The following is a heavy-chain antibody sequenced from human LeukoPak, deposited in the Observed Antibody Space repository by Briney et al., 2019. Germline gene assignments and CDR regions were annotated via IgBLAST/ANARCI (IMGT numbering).Heavy chain of an antibody. D-gene: IGHD5-24*01. CDR1: GFTFSSYE. Sequence: GGSLRLPCAASGFTFSSYEMNWVRQAPGKGLEWVSYISSTGSTIYYADSVKGRFTISRDNAKNSLFLQMNSLRAEDTAVYYCARGLGWLQLRYWGQGTLVTVSS. CDR3: ARGLGWLQLRY. J-gene: IGHJ4*02. CDR2: ISSTGSTI. V-gene: IGHV3-48*03.